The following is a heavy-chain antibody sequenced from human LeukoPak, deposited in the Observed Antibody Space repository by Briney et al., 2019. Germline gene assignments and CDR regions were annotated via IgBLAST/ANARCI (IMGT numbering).Heavy chain of an antibody. CDR3: ARGNDYWSGYIDY. V-gene: IGHV3-74*01. D-gene: IGHD3-3*01. J-gene: IGHJ4*02. CDR1: GFAFSSHW. CDR2: VKNDGSST. Sequence: GGSLRLSCAASGFAFSSHWMHWVRQAPGKGLVWVSHVKNDGSSTNYADSVRGRFTISRDNAKNTLYLQMNSLRAEDTAVYYCARGNDYWSGYIDYWGQGTLVTVSS.